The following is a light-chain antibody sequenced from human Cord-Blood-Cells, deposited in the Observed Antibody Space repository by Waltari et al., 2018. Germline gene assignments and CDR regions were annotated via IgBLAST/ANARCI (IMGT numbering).Light chain of an antibody. V-gene: IGLV2-11*01. CDR1: SSDVGGYNY. CDR2: DVS. Sequence: QSALTQPRSVSGSPGQPATISCTGTSSDVGGYNYVSWYQQHPGKAPKLMIYDVSKRPSGVPDRFSGSKSGHTASLTISGLHAEDEADYYCCSYAGSYTYVFGTGTKVTVL. CDR3: CSYAGSYTYV. J-gene: IGLJ1*01.